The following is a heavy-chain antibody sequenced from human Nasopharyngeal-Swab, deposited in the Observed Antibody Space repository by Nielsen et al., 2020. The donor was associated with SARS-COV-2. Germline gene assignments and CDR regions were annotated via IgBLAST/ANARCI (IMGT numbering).Heavy chain of an antibody. CDR2: ISSSSSNI. Sequence: GGTLRLTCAASGFTFNNYNFNWVRQAPGKGLEWVSSISSSSSNIYYSDSVKGRFTIPRDNAKNSLYLQMNSLRAEDTAVYYCAKDLLNPAFDYWGQGTLVTVSS. V-gene: IGHV3-21*01. CDR3: AKDLLNPAFDY. CDR1: GFTFNNYN. D-gene: IGHD1-14*01. J-gene: IGHJ4*01.